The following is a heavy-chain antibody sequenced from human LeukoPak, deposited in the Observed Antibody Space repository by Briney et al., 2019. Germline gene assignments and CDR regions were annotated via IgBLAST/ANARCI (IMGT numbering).Heavy chain of an antibody. CDR1: GGSISSGGYH. CDR3: ARVVRIQLWNFDY. V-gene: IGHV4-31*03. D-gene: IGHD5-18*01. Sequence: SETLSLTCTVSGGSISSGGYHWSWIRQHPGKGLEWIGYIYYSGSTYYNPSLKSRVTISVDTSKNQFSLKLSSVTAADTAVYYCARVVRIQLWNFDYWGQGTLVTVSS. CDR2: IYYSGST. J-gene: IGHJ4*02.